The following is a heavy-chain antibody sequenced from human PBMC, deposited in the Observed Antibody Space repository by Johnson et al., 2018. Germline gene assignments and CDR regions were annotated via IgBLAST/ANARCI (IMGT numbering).Heavy chain of an antibody. D-gene: IGHD3-3*01. CDR3: AKVEWYGVDV. CDR1: GFTFDDYA. V-gene: IGHV3-9*01. CDR2: ISWNIGSI. Sequence: VQLVESGGGLVQPGRSLRLSCAASGFTFDDYAMHWVRQAPGKGLEWVSGISWNIGSIGYADSVKGRFTISRDNAKNSLYLQMNSLRAEDTALYYCAKVEWYGVDVWGQGTTVTVSS. J-gene: IGHJ6*02.